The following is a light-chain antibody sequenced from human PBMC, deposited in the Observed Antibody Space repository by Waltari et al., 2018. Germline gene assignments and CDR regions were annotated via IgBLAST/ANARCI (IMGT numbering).Light chain of an antibody. J-gene: IGKJ2*01. V-gene: IGKV2-30*02. Sequence: DVVMTQSPLSLPVTLGQAASISCKSSQSLVHSDGNTHLNWFQQRPGQSPRRLIYRVFNRDSGVPDRFSGSGSGTDFTLKISMVEAEDVGVYYCMQGTHWPYTFGQGTKLDIK. CDR2: RVF. CDR3: MQGTHWPYT. CDR1: QSLVHSDGNTH.